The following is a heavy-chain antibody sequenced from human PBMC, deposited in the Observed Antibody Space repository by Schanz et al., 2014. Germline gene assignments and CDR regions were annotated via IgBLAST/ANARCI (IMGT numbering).Heavy chain of an antibody. V-gene: IGHV1-18*04. CDR2: ISDYNADT. CDR1: GYSFTSYG. Sequence: QVQLVQSGAEVKKPGSSVKVSCKTFGYSFTSYGISWVRQAPGQGPEWMGWISDYNADTKYAQKVQGRVTMTTDTSTSTAYMELRSLRSDDTAVYYCAGATYSSSWYGGSEYFQHWGQGTLVTVSS. D-gene: IGHD6-13*01. CDR3: AGATYSSSWYGGSEYFQH. J-gene: IGHJ1*01.